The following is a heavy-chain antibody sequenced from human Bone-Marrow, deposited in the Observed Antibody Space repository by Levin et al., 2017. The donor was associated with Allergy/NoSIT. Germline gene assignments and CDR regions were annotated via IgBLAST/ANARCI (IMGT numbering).Heavy chain of an antibody. CDR1: EYSLIDYY. J-gene: IGHJ5*02. Sequence: GESLKISCKASEYSLIDYYVHWVRQAPGQGPEWMGWIHAASGGTKYARKFQGRVTMSRDTSITTAYMDLKRPTFDDTAVYYCLTWEDSRGWSWGQGSLVTVSS. D-gene: IGHD6-19*01. CDR3: LTWEDSRGWS. V-gene: IGHV1-2*02. CDR2: IHAASGGT.